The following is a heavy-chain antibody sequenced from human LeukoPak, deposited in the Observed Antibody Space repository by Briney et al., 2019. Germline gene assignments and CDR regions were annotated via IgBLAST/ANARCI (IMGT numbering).Heavy chain of an antibody. CDR3: ARSSGWWSLDY. D-gene: IGHD6-19*01. CDR1: GFTFSTAS. CDR2: FDTGFGT. Sequence: GGSLRLSSAASGFTFSTASLHWVRQAPGRGLEWVSAFDTGFGTYYPDSLKGRFTIPSDNSKNTLFLQMNSLRAEDTAVYYCARSSGWWSLDYWGQGTLVTVSS. J-gene: IGHJ4*02. V-gene: IGHV3-23*01.